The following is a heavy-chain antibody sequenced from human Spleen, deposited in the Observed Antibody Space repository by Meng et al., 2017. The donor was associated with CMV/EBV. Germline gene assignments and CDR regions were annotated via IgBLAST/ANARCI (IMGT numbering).Heavy chain of an antibody. CDR3: ARGLKVSRTIFGVAIIRSHYFDN. Sequence: ASVKVSCKASGYTFTSYGISWVRQAPGQGLEWMGWISAYNGNTGYAQNFQGRVTMTRDTSISTAYMELSSLRSEDTAVYYCARGLKVSRTIFGVAIIRSHYFDNWGQGTLVTVSS. CDR2: ISAYNGNT. J-gene: IGHJ4*02. CDR1: GYTFTSYG. D-gene: IGHD3-3*01. V-gene: IGHV1-18*01.